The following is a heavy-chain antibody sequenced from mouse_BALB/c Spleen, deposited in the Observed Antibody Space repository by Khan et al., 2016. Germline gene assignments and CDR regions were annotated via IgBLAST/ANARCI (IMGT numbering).Heavy chain of an antibody. CDR3: GRHYYGSRGNYFDY. CDR1: GYSLRNYG. Sequence: QIQLVQSGPELKKPGETVKISCKASGYSLRNYGMNWVKQAPGKGLKWMGWINTYTGEPTYDDDFKGRFAFSLETSANTAYLQINNLKNEDMATYCCGRHYYGSRGNYFDYWGQGTTLTVSS. J-gene: IGHJ2*01. CDR2: INTYTGEP. V-gene: IGHV9-1*02. D-gene: IGHD1-1*01.